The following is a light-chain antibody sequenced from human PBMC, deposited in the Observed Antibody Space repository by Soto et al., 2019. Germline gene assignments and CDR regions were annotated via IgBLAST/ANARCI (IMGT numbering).Light chain of an antibody. Sequence: EVELTQSPATLSLSPGETATLSCRASQSVDKFLAWYQQRPGQPPRLLIFDSSNRATGVPVRFSGSGSGTDFTLTISSLQPEDVAVYYCQQRSNWPRTFGQGTKVDIK. V-gene: IGKV3-11*01. CDR3: QQRSNWPRT. CDR1: QSVDKF. J-gene: IGKJ1*01. CDR2: DSS.